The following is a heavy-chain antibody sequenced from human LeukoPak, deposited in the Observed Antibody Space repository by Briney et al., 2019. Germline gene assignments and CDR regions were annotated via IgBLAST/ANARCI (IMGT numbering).Heavy chain of an antibody. CDR2: INYSGST. V-gene: IGHV4-59*03. CDR1: GGSISSYF. J-gene: IGHJ4*02. D-gene: IGHD6-25*01. CDR3: AAAKDPYYFDF. Sequence: SETLSLTCTVSGGSISSYFWTWIRQSPGKGLEWIGYINYSGSTNYNPSLKSRVTVSKDTSENQFSLKLSSVTAADTAVYYCAAAKDPYYFDFWGQGTLITVSS.